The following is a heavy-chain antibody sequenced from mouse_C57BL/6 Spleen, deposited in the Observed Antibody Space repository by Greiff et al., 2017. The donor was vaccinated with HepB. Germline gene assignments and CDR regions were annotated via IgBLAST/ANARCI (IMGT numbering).Heavy chain of an antibody. V-gene: IGHV6-6*01. D-gene: IGHD3-3*01. CDR1: GFTFSDAW. CDR3: TRPANPAYAMDY. J-gene: IGHJ4*01. Sequence: EVKLVESGGGLVQPGGSMKLSCAASGFTFSDAWMDWVRQSPEKGLEWVAEIRNKANNHATYYAESVKGRFTISRDDSKSSVYLQMNSLRAEDTGIYYCTRPANPAYAMDYWGQGTSVTVSS. CDR2: IRNKANNHAT.